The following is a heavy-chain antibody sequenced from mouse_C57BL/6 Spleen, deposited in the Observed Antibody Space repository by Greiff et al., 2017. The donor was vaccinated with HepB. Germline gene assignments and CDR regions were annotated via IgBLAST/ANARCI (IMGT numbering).Heavy chain of an antibody. CDR1: GYAFSSSW. CDR3: ARVDGYNWYFDV. CDR2: IYPGDGDT. Sequence: QVQLKQSGPELVKPGASVKISCKASGYAFSSSWMNWVKQRPGKGLEWIGRIYPGDGDTNYNGKFKGKATLTADKSSSTAYMQLSSLTSEDSAVYSCARVDGYNWYFDVSGTGTTVTVPS. J-gene: IGHJ1*03. D-gene: IGHD2-3*01. V-gene: IGHV1-82*01.